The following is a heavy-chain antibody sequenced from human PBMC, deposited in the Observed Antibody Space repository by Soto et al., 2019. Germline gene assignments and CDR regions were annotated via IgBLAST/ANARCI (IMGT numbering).Heavy chain of an antibody. J-gene: IGHJ4*02. V-gene: IGHV4-34*01. D-gene: IGHD3-22*01. CDR3: ARGSHKLHSYDSSGFYHYVDY. CDR2: INDSGST. Sequence: SEILSLTCAVYGGSFSDYSWTWIRQPPGKGLEWIGVINDSGSTNYTPSLERRVTISRDTSKNRFSLKLSSVTAADTAVYYCARGSHKLHSYDSSGFYHYVDYWGQGSLVTVSS. CDR1: GGSFSDYS.